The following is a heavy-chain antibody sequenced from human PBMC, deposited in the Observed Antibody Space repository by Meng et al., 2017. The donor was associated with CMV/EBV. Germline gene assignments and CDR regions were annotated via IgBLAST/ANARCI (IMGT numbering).Heavy chain of an antibody. CDR1: GFTFSSYS. D-gene: IGHD6-6*01. CDR2: ISSSSSYI. Sequence: GESLKISCAASGFTFSSYSMNWVRQAPGKGLEWVSSISSSSSYIYYAYSVKGRFTISRDNAKNSLYLQMNSLRAEDTAVYYCARGSSSSYYYYGMDVWGQGTTVTVSS. J-gene: IGHJ6*02. V-gene: IGHV3-21*01. CDR3: ARGSSSSYYYYGMDV.